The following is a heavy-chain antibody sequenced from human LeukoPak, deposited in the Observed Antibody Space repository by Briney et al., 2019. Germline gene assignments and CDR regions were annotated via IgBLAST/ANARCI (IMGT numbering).Heavy chain of an antibody. CDR1: GYTLTSYY. V-gene: IGHV1-2*02. CDR3: ARDQWACSGGSCYQIDP. J-gene: IGHJ5*02. D-gene: IGHD2-15*01. CDR2: INPNSGGT. Sequence: ASVKVSCKASGYTLTSYYMHWVRQAPGQGLEWMGWINPNSGGTNYAQRFQGRVTMTRDTSINTAYMELSRLRSDDTAVYYCARDQWACSGGSCYQIDPWGQGTLVTVSS.